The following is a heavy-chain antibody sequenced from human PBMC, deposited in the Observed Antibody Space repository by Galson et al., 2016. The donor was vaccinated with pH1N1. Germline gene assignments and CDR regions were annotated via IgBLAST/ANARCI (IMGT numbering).Heavy chain of an antibody. CDR1: GGSFSNYQ. CDR2: ISHTGST. Sequence: SETLSLTCAVFGGSFSNYQWTWIRQSPGKGLEWIGEISHTGSTNYNPSLWSRLTISIDTSKGQFSLSLRSVSAADPGIYYCARRGRWQQMGFWGQGTPVSVSS. J-gene: IGHJ4*02. V-gene: IGHV4-34*01. D-gene: IGHD5-24*01. CDR3: ARRGRWQQMGF.